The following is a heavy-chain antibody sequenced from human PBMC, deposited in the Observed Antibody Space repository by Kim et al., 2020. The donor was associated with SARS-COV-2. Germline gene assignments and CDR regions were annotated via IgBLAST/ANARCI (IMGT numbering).Heavy chain of an antibody. D-gene: IGHD3-9*01. Sequence: GGSLRLSCAASGFTFSSYWMSWVRQAPGKGLEWVANIKQDGSEKYYVDSVKGRFTISRDNAKNSLYLQMNSLRAEDTAVYYCARVGRYYDILTGYYAASFDYWGQGTLVTVSS. CDR1: GFTFSSYW. V-gene: IGHV3-7*05. J-gene: IGHJ4*02. CDR2: IKQDGSEK. CDR3: ARVGRYYDILTGYYAASFDY.